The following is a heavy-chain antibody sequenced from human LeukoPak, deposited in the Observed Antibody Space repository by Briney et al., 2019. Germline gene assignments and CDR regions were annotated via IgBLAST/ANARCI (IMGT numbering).Heavy chain of an antibody. J-gene: IGHJ4*02. Sequence: ASVKVPCKASGYTFTSYDINWVRQATGQGLEWMGWMNPNSGNTGYAQKFQGRVTMTRNTSISTAYMELSSLRSEDTAVYYCARGPRLLVYDILTGYYPYYFDYWGQGTLVTVSS. CDR1: GYTFTSYD. CDR3: ARGPRLLVYDILTGYYPYYFDY. D-gene: IGHD3-9*01. V-gene: IGHV1-8*01. CDR2: MNPNSGNT.